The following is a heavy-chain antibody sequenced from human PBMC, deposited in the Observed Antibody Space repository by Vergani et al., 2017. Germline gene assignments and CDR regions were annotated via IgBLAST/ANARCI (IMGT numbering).Heavy chain of an antibody. CDR1: GESIRSGSHY. V-gene: IGHV4-61*02. J-gene: IGHJ4*02. CDR2: IHTGGST. CDR3: ATIGYRRWGYYFDY. Sequence: QVQLQESGPGLLKPSQTLSLTCTVSGESIRSGSHYWSWIRQPAGKGPEWIGHIHTGGSTDLNPSFKSRVSISVDTSQNQFSLELYSVTAADPAVYYCATIGYRRWGYYFDYWGQGILVTVSS. D-gene: IGHD2-2*02.